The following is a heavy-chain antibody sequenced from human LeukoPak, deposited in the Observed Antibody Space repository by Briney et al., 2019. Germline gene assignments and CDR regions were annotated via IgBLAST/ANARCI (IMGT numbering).Heavy chain of an antibody. V-gene: IGHV3-21*04. Sequence: PGGSLRLSYVASGFTFSSYSMNWVRQAPGKGLEWVSFISTSSSYIYYADSVKGRFTISRDKSKNTLYLQMNSLRADDTAVYYCARFTAAVTGIDSFDNWGQGTLVTVSS. CDR1: GFTFSSYS. J-gene: IGHJ4*02. CDR3: ARFTAAVTGIDSFDN. D-gene: IGHD6-19*01. CDR2: ISTSSSYI.